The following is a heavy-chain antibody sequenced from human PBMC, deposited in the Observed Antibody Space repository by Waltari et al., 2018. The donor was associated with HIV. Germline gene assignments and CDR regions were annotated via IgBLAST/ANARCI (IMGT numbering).Heavy chain of an antibody. J-gene: IGHJ6*02. Sequence: EVILVESGGGLAQPGGSLRLSCAASGFTLSNTWVSWVRQAPGKGLEWVANIKDDGTEAYYLDSVKGRFTISRDNAKDSLSLQMNSLRAEDTAVYYCARGTPLYGLDVWGQGTTVTASS. CDR3: ARGTPLYGLDV. CDR2: IKDDGTEA. V-gene: IGHV3-7*01. D-gene: IGHD2-15*01. CDR1: GFTLSNTW.